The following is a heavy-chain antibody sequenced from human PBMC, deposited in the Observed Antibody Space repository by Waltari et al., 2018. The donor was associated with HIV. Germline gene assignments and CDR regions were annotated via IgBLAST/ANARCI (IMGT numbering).Heavy chain of an antibody. CDR3: SREGDGGDPANNFDV. D-gene: IGHD2-21*01. CDR2: VNHSGNI. CDR1: GGSFSGYY. V-gene: IGHV4-34*01. J-gene: IGHJ4*02. Sequence: QVHLQQSGAGLLTPPETLSLTCTVSGGSFSGYYWSWIRQPPGQGLEWIGEVNHSGNINYNPSRKGRVIISVDTSKRVFSLSLEAVTAADTAVDYGSREGDGGDPANNFDVCVQATLASVSA.